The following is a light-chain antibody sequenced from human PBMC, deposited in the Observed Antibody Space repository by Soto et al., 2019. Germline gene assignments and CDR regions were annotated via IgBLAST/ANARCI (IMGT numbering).Light chain of an antibody. J-gene: IGKJ2*01. CDR2: KAS. CDR3: QQYNSYLYT. V-gene: IGKV1-5*03. Sequence: DIQMTQSPSTLSASVGDRVTITCRASQSISSWLAWYQQKPGKAPKLLIYKASSLESGVPSRFSGSGSGTEFTRTISSLQPDDFETYYCQQYNSYLYTFGQGTKLEIK. CDR1: QSISSW.